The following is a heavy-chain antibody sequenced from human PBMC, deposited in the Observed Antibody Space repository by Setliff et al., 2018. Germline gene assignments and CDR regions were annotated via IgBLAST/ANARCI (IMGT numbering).Heavy chain of an antibody. CDR3: ARLPNYVWGSPVDY. CDR1: GASITNINYY. D-gene: IGHD3-16*01. CDR2: IFYSGRT. J-gene: IGHJ4*02. Sequence: SETLSLTCTVSGASITNINYYWGLIRQPPGKGLEWIGSIFYSGRTFYNPSLKSRATISVDTSKDQFSLTLSSVTAADTAVYYCARLPNYVWGSPVDYWGQGTLVTVSS. V-gene: IGHV4-39*01.